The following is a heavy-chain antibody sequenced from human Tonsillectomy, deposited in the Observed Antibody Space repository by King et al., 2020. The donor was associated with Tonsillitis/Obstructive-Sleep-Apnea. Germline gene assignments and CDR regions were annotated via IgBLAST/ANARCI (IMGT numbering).Heavy chain of an antibody. CDR1: GLSLSTSGMG. J-gene: IGHJ4*02. V-gene: IGHV2-5*02. CDR3: AHSFNYYDSSGYLTSFEY. CDR2: IYWDDDK. Sequence: ITLKESGPTLVKPTQTLTLTCTFSGLSLSTSGMGVGWIRQPPGKTLEWLALIYWDDDKYYSPSLKSRLTITKDTSKNQAVLTMTNMDPVDTATYYCAHSFNYYDSSGYLTSFEYWGQGTRVTVSS. D-gene: IGHD3-22*01.